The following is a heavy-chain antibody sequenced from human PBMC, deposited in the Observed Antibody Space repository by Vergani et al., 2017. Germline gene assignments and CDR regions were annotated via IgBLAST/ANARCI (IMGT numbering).Heavy chain of an antibody. J-gene: IGHJ4*02. CDR1: GITFQNAW. CDR3: YTDYNDY. V-gene: IGHV3-15*01. Sequence: EVQVVESGGGLIKPGGSLRLSCVVSGITFQNAWINWVRQAPGKGLEWIGRIRRKNDGGTADYAAPLKGRFPISRDDSKDSAFLLVNNLKTEDTAVYFCYTDYNDYWGQGTMVTVSS. D-gene: IGHD2-2*02. CDR2: IRRKNDGGTA.